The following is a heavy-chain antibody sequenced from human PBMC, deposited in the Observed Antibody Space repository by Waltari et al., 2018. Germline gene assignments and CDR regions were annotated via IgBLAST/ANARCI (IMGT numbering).Heavy chain of an antibody. CDR1: GGSISSSNW. Sequence: VQLQESGPGLVKPSGTLSLTCAVSGGSISSSNWWRWVRQPPGKGLEWVSVIYSGGSTYYADSVKGLFTISIDNSKNTLYLQMNSLRAEDTAVYYCAKSPSPSPSSGWHEGDYWGQGTLVTVSS. CDR3: AKSPSPSPSSGWHEGDY. D-gene: IGHD6-19*01. V-gene: IGHV3-53*04. J-gene: IGHJ4*02. CDR2: IYSGGST.